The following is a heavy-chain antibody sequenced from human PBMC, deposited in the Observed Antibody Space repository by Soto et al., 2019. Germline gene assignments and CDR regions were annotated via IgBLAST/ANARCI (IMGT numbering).Heavy chain of an antibody. CDR2: TYYRSKWYY. D-gene: IGHD1-26*01. J-gene: IGHJ4*01. CDR1: GDSVSSNSAG. CDR3: ARGEQYSGRIFDY. V-gene: IGHV6-1*01. Sequence: SQTLSITCAITGDSVSSNSAGWSWVRQSPSRGLEWLGRTYYRSKWYYEYAVSVRGRITINPDTSKNQYSLQLNPVTPEDTAVYFCARGEQYSGRIFDYWGQGTLVTVSS.